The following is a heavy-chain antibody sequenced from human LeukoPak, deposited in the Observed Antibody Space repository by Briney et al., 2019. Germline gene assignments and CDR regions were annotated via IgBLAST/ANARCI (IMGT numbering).Heavy chain of an antibody. J-gene: IGHJ4*02. CDR3: AKALYRSSPTFDY. V-gene: IGHV3-23*01. Sequence: QPGGSLRLSCAASGFTFSGSAMSWVRQAPGKGLEWVSAISGNGAATFYADSVKGRFTISRDNSKNTLYLQMDSLRTEDTAVYYCAKALYRSSPTFDYWGQGTLVTVSS. D-gene: IGHD6-13*01. CDR1: GFTFSGSA. CDR2: ISGNGAAT.